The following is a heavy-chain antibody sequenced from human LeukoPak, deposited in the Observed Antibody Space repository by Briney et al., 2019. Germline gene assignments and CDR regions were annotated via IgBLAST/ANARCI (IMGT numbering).Heavy chain of an antibody. D-gene: IGHD6-6*01. CDR3: ARGGAARLHFQN. J-gene: IGHJ1*01. CDR1: GGSISTYY. CDR2: IYHSGST. Sequence: PSETLSLTCTVSGGSISTYYWNWIRQPPGKGLEWIGYIYHSGSTNYNPSLQSRVTISVDTSKNQFSLNLNSVTAADAAVYYCARGGAARLHFQNWGQGTLVTVSS. V-gene: IGHV4-59*01.